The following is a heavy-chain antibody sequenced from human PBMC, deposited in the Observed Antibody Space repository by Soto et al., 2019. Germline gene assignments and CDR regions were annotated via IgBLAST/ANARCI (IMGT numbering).Heavy chain of an antibody. Sequence: GGSLRLSCAASGFTFSSYGMHWVRQAPGKGLEWVAVIWYDGSNKYYADSVKGRFTISRDNSKNTLYLQMNSLRAEDTAVYYCARDDEEAAFWGKSYGMDVWGQGTTVTVSS. J-gene: IGHJ6*02. CDR2: IWYDGSNK. CDR3: ARDDEEAAFWGKSYGMDV. CDR1: GFTFSSYG. D-gene: IGHD3-16*01. V-gene: IGHV3-33*01.